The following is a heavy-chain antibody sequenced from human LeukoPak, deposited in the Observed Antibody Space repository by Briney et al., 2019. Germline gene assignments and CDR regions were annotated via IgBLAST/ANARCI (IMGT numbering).Heavy chain of an antibody. CDR1: GFTFSPYW. Sequence: GGSLRLSCAASGFTFSPYWMHWVRQAPGKGLVWVSHINTDGSSTTYADSVKGRFTISRDNAKNSLFLQMNSLRADDTAVYYCARDSSSSWSGYYYYGLDVWGQGTTVIVSS. D-gene: IGHD6-13*01. J-gene: IGHJ6*02. CDR2: INTDGSST. V-gene: IGHV3-74*01. CDR3: ARDSSSSWSGYYYYGLDV.